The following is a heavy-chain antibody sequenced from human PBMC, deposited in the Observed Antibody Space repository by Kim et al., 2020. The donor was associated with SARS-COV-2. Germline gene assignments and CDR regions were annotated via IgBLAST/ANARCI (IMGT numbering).Heavy chain of an antibody. J-gene: IGHJ4*02. CDR1: GFTFSSYW. V-gene: IGHV3-74*01. Sequence: GGSLRLSCAASGFTFSSYWMHWVRQAPGKGLVWVSRINSDGSSTSYADSVKGRFTISRDNAKNTLYLQMNSLRPEDTAVYYCPRAVTMVRGVITTGYWGQGTLVTDSS. CDR2: INSDGSST. CDR3: PRAVTMVRGVITTGY. D-gene: IGHD3-10*01.